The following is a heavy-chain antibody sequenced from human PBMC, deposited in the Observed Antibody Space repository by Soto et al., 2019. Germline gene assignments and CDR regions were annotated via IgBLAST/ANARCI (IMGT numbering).Heavy chain of an antibody. CDR2: IYYSGST. V-gene: IGHV4-31*03. D-gene: IGHD6-19*01. CDR1: GGSISSGGYY. CDR3: AGGFPVAGTDWYDP. Sequence: QVQLQESGPGLVKPSQTLSLTCTVSGGSISSGGYYWSWIRQHPGKGLEWIGYIYYSGSTYYNPSLKSRVTISVDTSKSQCSLKLSSVPAADTAVYYCAGGFPVAGTDWYDPWGQGTLVAVSS. J-gene: IGHJ5*02.